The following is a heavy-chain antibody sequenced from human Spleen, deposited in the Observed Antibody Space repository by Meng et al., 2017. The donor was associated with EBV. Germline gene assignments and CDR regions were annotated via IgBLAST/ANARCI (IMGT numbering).Heavy chain of an antibody. Sequence: VQLVQSGAEVKKPGASVKVSCKASGYTFTSYAMHWVRQAPGQRLEWMGWINAGNGNTKYSQKFQGRVTITRDTSASTAYMELSSLRSEDTAVYYCARGSGGYDPFDYWGQGTLVTVSS. CDR3: ARGSGGYDPFDY. D-gene: IGHD5-12*01. J-gene: IGHJ4*02. CDR1: GYTFTSYA. V-gene: IGHV1-3*01. CDR2: INAGNGNT.